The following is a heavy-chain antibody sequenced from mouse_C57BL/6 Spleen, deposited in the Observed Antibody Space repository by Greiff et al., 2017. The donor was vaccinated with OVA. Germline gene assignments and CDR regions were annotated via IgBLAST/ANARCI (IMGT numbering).Heavy chain of an antibody. CDR2: INPGSGGT. CDR1: GYAFTNYL. V-gene: IGHV1-54*01. Sequence: QVQLKESGAELVRPGTSVKVSCKASGYAFTNYLIEWVKQRPGQGLEWIGVINPGSGGTNYNEKFKGKATLTADKSSSTAYMQLSSLTSEDSAVYFCARDRGNYWYFDVWGTGTTVTVSS. CDR3: ARDRGNYWYFDV. J-gene: IGHJ1*03. D-gene: IGHD2-1*01.